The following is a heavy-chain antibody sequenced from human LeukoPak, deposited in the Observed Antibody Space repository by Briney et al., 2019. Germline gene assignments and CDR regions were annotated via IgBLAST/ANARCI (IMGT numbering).Heavy chain of an antibody. CDR3: ARQYSYGSNWFDP. D-gene: IGHD5-18*01. CDR2: IYYSGST. Sequence: KPSETLSPTCTVSGGSISSYYWSWIRQPPGKGLEWIGYIYYSGSTNYNPSLKSRVTISVDTSKNQFSLKLSSVTAADTAVYYCARQYSYGSNWFDPWGQETLVTVSS. J-gene: IGHJ5*02. V-gene: IGHV4-59*01. CDR1: GGSISSYY.